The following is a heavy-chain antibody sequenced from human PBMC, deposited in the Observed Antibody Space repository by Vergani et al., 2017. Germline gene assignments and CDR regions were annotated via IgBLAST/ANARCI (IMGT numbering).Heavy chain of an antibody. Sequence: QVQLVQSGAEVKKPGASVKVSCKASGYTFTGYYMHWVRQAPRQGLEWMGWINPNSGGTNYAQKFQGRVTMTRDTSISTAVMELSRLRSDDTAVYYCAAGVVPAATGYYYYMDVWGKGTTVTVSS. V-gene: IGHV1-2*02. CDR1: GYTFTGYY. D-gene: IGHD2-2*01. CDR2: INPNSGGT. CDR3: AAGVVPAATGYYYYMDV. J-gene: IGHJ6*03.